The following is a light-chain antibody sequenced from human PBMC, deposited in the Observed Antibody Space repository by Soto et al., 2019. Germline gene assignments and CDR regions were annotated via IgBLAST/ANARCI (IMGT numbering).Light chain of an antibody. CDR3: QHYGGSPKT. J-gene: IGKJ1*01. V-gene: IGKV3-20*01. Sequence: EIVLTQSPGTLSLSPGERATLSCRASQSVSSTYLGWYQQKPGQAPRLLIYGASSRATGVPDRFSGSGSGKDFTLTISRLEPEDFAVYYCQHYGGSPKTFGQGTKVEI. CDR2: GAS. CDR1: QSVSSTY.